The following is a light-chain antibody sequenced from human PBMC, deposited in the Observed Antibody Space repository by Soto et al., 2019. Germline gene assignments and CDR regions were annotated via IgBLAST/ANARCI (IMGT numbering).Light chain of an antibody. J-gene: IGKJ1*01. V-gene: IGKV1-33*01. CDR3: QQYESLPRT. Sequence: DIQMTQSPSSLSASVGGSVTITCQATQGINYYLYWYQLKPGKAPKVLIYDASNLETGVPSRFSGSGSGTEFTLTISSLQPEDFATYYCQQYESLPRTFGQGTKV. CDR2: DAS. CDR1: QGINYY.